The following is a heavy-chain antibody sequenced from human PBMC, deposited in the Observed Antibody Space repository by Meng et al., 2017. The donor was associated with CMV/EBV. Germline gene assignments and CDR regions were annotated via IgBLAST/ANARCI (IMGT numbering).Heavy chain of an antibody. CDR2: IQVIGHT. CDR3: AGSRPGGGACDY. CDR1: GASIKNYN. J-gene: IGHJ4*02. V-gene: IGHV4-4*07. D-gene: IGHD3-16*01. Sequence: QVTIQDSGPGLVKPSDTLSLTCIVSGASIKNYNWNWVRQPAGQGLEWIGLIQVIGHTVYNPSLKSRVTVSLDASKSQFSLTLNSVTAADTATYYCAGSRPGGGACDYWGQGILVTVSS.